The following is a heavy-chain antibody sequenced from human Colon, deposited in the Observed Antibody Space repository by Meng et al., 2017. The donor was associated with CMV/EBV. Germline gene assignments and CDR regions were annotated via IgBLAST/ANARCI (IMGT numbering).Heavy chain of an antibody. CDR2: ISADKRYT. D-gene: IGHD6-6*01. V-gene: IGHV1-18*01. CDR1: GYVFDLYG. Sequence: QVGLVQSGTGVKKPGASVKVACNTSGYVFDLYGLSWVRQASGQGLEWMGWISADKRYTSYAQNLQGRVTMTTDASTSTAYMELRGLRSNDTAVYYCARVYEYSSSWGSDYWGQGTLVTVSS. J-gene: IGHJ4*02. CDR3: ARVYEYSSSWGSDY.